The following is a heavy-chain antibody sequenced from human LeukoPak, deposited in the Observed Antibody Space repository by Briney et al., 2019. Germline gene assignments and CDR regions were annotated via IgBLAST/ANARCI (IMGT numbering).Heavy chain of an antibody. CDR3: ARGAYYGSGSYYSAFDI. D-gene: IGHD3-10*01. CDR1: GYTFTSYD. V-gene: IGHV1-8*01. CDR2: VNPNSGNT. Sequence: VSVKVSCKASGYTFTSYDVNWVRQATGQGLEWMGWVNPNSGNTGYAQKFQGRVTMTRNTSITTAYMELSSLRSEDTAVYYCARGAYYGSGSYYSAFDIWGQGTMVTVSS. J-gene: IGHJ3*02.